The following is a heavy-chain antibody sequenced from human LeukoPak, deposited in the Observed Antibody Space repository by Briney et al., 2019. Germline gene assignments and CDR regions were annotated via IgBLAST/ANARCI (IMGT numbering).Heavy chain of an antibody. V-gene: IGHV3-48*01. CDR3: ARDPDSSSWYTPLYYYYYMDV. D-gene: IGHD6-13*01. CDR1: VSTYS. J-gene: IGHJ6*03. Sequence: PGGSLRLSCAASVSTYSMNWVRQAPGKGLEWVSYISSSSSTIYYADSVKGRFTISRDNAKNSLYLQMNSLRAEDTAVYYCARDPDSSSWYTPLYYYYYMDVWGKGTTVTVSS. CDR2: ISSSSSTI.